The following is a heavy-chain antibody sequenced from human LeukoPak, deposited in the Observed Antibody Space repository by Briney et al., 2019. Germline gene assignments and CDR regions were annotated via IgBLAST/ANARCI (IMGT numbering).Heavy chain of an antibody. D-gene: IGHD1-7*01. J-gene: IGHJ4*02. Sequence: GGSLRLSCAASGFTFSSYWMHWVRQAPGKGLVWVSRINSDGSSTSYADSVKGRFTISRDNAKNTLYLQMNSLRAEDTAVYYCARVPNYADALFYWGQGTLVTVSS. CDR1: GFTFSSYW. CDR2: INSDGSST. V-gene: IGHV3-74*01. CDR3: ARVPNYADALFY.